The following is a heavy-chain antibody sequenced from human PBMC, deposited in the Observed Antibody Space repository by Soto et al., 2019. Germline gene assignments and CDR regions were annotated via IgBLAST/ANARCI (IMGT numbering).Heavy chain of an antibody. D-gene: IGHD2-21*01. CDR1: GGSVSSGYYY. CDR3: ARVRSSGDSLGY. V-gene: IGHV4-61*01. Sequence: SETLSLTCTVSGGSVSSGYYYLSWIRQPPGKGLEWIGYIYYSGSTNYNPSLKSRVTISVDTSKNQFSLRLSSVTAADTAVYYCARVRSSGDSLGYWGQGTLVTVSS. CDR2: IYYSGST. J-gene: IGHJ4*02.